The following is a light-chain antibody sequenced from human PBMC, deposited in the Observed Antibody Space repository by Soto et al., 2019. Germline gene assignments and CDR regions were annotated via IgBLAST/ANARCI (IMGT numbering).Light chain of an antibody. Sequence: DIVTTQSPDSLAVSLGERATINCKSSQSVLYNSNNKNYLAWYQQKAGQPPKLLIYLASTRESGVPDRFSGRGSGTDFTLTISSLQAEDVAVYYCQQYYSTPLFTVGPGTKVEIK. CDR2: LAS. V-gene: IGKV4-1*01. CDR1: QSVLYNSNNKNY. J-gene: IGKJ3*01. CDR3: QQYYSTPLFT.